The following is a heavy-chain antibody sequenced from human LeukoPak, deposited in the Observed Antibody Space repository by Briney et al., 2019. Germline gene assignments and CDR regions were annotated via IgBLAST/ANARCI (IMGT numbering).Heavy chain of an antibody. V-gene: IGHV4-34*01. Sequence: SETLSLTCAVYGGSFSGYYWSWIRQPPGKGLEWIGEINHSGSTNYNPSLKSRVTISVDTSKNQFSLKLSSVTAADTAVYYCARGRRRYCSGGSCYRSLDPWGQGTLVTVSS. CDR2: INHSGST. D-gene: IGHD2-15*01. J-gene: IGHJ5*02. CDR1: GGSFSGYY. CDR3: ARGRRRYCSGGSCYRSLDP.